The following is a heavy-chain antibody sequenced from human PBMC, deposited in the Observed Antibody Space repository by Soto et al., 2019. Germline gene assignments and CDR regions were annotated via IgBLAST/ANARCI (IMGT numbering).Heavy chain of an antibody. Sequence: NPSETLSLTCAVSGGSISSSNWWSWVRQPPGKGLEWIGYIYYSGSTYYNPSLKSRVTISVDTSKIQFSLKLSSVTAADTAVYYCARRRGYSYGFDYWGQGTRVTVSS. D-gene: IGHD5-18*01. CDR2: IYYSGST. CDR1: GGSISSSNW. V-gene: IGHV4-4*02. CDR3: ARRRGYSYGFDY. J-gene: IGHJ4*02.